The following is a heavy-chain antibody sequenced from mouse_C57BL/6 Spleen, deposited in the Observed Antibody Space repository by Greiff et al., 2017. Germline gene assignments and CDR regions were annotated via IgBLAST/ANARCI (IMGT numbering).Heavy chain of an antibody. D-gene: IGHD2-5*01. CDR3: ERYDYYSTLAWFAY. CDR2: IYPGSGST. CDR1: GYTFTSYW. Sequence: QVQLQQPGAELVKPGASVKMSCKASGYTFTSYWITWVKQRPGQGLEWIGDIYPGSGSTNYNEKFKSKATLTVDTSSSTAYMQLSSLTSEDSAVYYCERYDYYSTLAWFAYWGQGTLVTVSA. J-gene: IGHJ3*01. V-gene: IGHV1-55*01.